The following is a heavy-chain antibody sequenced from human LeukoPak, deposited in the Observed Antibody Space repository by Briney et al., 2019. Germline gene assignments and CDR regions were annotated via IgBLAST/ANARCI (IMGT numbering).Heavy chain of an antibody. V-gene: IGHV3-53*01. CDR2: IYSGGST. D-gene: IGHD1-26*01. CDR3: ARGEEGRFYYYYGMDV. Sequence: GGSLRLSCAASGFTVSSNYMSWVRQAPGKGLEWVPLIYSGGSTYYADSVKGRFTISRDNSKNTLYLQMNSLRAEDTAVYYCARGEEGRFYYYYGMDVWGQGTTVTVSS. CDR1: GFTVSSNY. J-gene: IGHJ6*02.